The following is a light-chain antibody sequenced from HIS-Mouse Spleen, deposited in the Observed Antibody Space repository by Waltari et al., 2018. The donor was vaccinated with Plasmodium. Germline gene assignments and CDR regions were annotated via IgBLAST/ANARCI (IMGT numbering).Light chain of an antibody. CDR1: SSDVGGYNY. J-gene: IGLJ1*01. V-gene: IGLV2-8*01. CDR2: EVY. Sequence: QSALTQPPSASGSPGQSVTISCTGTSSDVGGYNYVSWYQQHPGKAPKLMMYEVYKRPSGVPDRFSGSKSGNTASLTVSGLQAEDEADYYCSSYAGSNNFVFGTGTKVTVL. CDR3: SSYAGSNNFV.